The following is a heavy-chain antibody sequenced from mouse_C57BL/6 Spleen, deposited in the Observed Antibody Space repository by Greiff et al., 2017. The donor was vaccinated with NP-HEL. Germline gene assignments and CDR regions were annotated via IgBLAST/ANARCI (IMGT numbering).Heavy chain of an antibody. V-gene: IGHV1-50*01. D-gene: IGHD2-5*01. CDR3: AHYSNYFDY. CDR1: GYTFTSYW. CDR2: IDPSDSYT. J-gene: IGHJ2*01. Sequence: QVQLKQSGAELVKPGASVKLSCKASGYTFTSYWMQWVKQRPGQGLEWIGEIDPSDSYTNYNQKFKGKATLTVDTSSSTAYMQLSSLTSEDSAVYYCAHYSNYFDYWGQGTTLTVSS.